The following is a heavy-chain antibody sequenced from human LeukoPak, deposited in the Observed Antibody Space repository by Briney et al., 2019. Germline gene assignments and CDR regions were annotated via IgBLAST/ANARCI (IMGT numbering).Heavy chain of an antibody. J-gene: IGHJ3*02. D-gene: IGHD3/OR15-3a*01. CDR3: ARGQRTSWGAFDI. CDR1: GFTFSSYS. Sequence: GGSLRLSCAASGFTFSSYSMNWVRQAPGKGLEWVSVIYSGGSTYYADSVKGRFTISRDNSKNTLYLQMNSLRAEDTAVYYCARGQRTSWGAFDIWGQGTMVTVSS. V-gene: IGHV3-53*01. CDR2: IYSGGST.